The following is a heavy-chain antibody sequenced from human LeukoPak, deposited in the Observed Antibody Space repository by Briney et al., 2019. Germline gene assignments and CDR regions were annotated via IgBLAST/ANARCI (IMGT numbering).Heavy chain of an antibody. J-gene: IGHJ5*02. D-gene: IGHD1/OR15-1a*01. CDR1: GFTFSNYN. Sequence: GGSLRLSCAASGFTFSNYNMNWVRQAPGKGLEWVSYISSSSGIIYYADSVKGRFTISRDNAKNSLYLQMDSPRVEDTAVYYCATDFNKGFDPWGQGTLVTVSS. CDR3: ATDFNKGFDP. V-gene: IGHV3-48*04. CDR2: ISSSSGII.